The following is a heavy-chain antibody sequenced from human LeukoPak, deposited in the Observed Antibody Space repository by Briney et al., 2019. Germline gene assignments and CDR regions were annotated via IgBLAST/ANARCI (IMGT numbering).Heavy chain of an antibody. D-gene: IGHD3-10*01. CDR1: GFTFSSYG. CDR3: ARGAYYYGSGLPTYNWFDP. CDR2: ISSSSSYI. J-gene: IGHJ5*02. V-gene: IGHV3-21*01. Sequence: GGSLRLSCAASGFTFSSYGMNWVRQAPGKGLEWVSSISSSSSYIYYADSVKGRFTISRDNAKNSLYLQMNSLRAEDTAVYYCARGAYYYGSGLPTYNWFDPWGQGTLVTVSS.